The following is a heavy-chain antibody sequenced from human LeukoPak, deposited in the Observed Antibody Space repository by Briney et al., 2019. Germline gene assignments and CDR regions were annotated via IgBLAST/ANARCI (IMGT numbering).Heavy chain of an antibody. V-gene: IGHV3-15*01. CDR1: GFTFSNAW. CDR2: IKSKTDGGTT. Sequence: PGGSLRLSCAASGFTFSNAWMSWVRQAPGKGLEWVGRIKSKTDGGTTDYAAPVKGRFTISRDDSKNTLYLQMNSLKTEDTAVYYCTTDSYIDWLLSDFDYWGQGTLVTVFS. D-gene: IGHD3-9*01. CDR3: TTDSYIDWLLSDFDY. J-gene: IGHJ4*02.